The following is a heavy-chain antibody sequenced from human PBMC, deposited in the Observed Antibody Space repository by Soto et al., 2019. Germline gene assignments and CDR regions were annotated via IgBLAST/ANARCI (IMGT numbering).Heavy chain of an antibody. CDR3: FRENYRSHRCMDV. D-gene: IGHD1-7*01. CDR1: GVAFSGWT. Sequence: GGSLRLSCAGSGVAFSGWTIHWVRQASGKGLEWVGRIRSKANSYATAYAAAVKGRFIISRDDSETTAYLQMNSLKIEDTAVYYCFRENYRSHRCMDVSGQGPTVTVSS. J-gene: IGHJ6*02. V-gene: IGHV3-73*01. CDR2: IRSKANSYAT.